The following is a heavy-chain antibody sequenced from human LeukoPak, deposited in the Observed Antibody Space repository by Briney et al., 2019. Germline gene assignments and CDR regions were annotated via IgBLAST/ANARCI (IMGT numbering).Heavy chain of an antibody. D-gene: IGHD2/OR15-2a*01. CDR3: ARAPDAGGTTGPYYFDY. CDR2: IYYSGST. CDR1: GGSISSYY. J-gene: IGHJ4*02. Sequence: SETLPLTCTVSGGSISSYYWSWIRQPPGKGLEWIGYIYYSGSTNYNPSLKSRVTISVDKSKNQFSLKLSSVTAADTAVYYCARAPDAGGTTGPYYFDYWGQGTLVTVSS. V-gene: IGHV4-59*12.